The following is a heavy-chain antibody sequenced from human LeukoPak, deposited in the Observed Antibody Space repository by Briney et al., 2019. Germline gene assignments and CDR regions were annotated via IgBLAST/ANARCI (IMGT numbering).Heavy chain of an antibody. V-gene: IGHV4-59*01. Sequence: PSETLSLTCTVSGGSISSYYWSWIRHPPGKGLEWIGYIYYSGSTNYNPSLKSLVTISVDTSKDQFSLKLSSVTAADTAVYYSARVGYQLLEPYYYYYMDVWGKGTTVTVSS. D-gene: IGHD2-2*01. CDR2: IYYSGST. CDR1: GGSISSYY. CDR3: ARVGYQLLEPYYYYYMDV. J-gene: IGHJ6*03.